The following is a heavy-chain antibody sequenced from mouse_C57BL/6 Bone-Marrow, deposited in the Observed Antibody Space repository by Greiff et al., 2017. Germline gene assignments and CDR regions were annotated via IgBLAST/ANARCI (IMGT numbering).Heavy chain of an antibody. J-gene: IGHJ3*01. CDR3: SSGGLGFDY. CDR1: GYTFTGYW. CDR2: IYPSDSET. D-gene: IGHD4-1*01. Sequence: QVQLQQPGAELVRPGSSVKLSCKASGYTFTGYWMDWVKQRTGQGLEWIGNIYPSDSETHYNPKFKDKATLTVDKSSRTAYMQLSSLTSEDYAVYYCSSGGLGFDYWGQGTLVTVSA. V-gene: IGHV1-61*01.